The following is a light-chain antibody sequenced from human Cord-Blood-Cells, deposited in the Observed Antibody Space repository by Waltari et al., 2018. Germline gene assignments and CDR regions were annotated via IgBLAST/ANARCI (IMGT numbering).Light chain of an antibody. CDR2: GKN. V-gene: IGLV3-19*01. J-gene: IGLJ3*02. CDR1: SLRSYY. Sequence: SSELTQDPAVSVALGQTVRITCQGDSLRSYYASWYQQKPGQAPVLVIYGKNNRPSGIPDRVSGSSSGSTASLTITGTQAEDEADYYCKSRDSSGNHLVFGGGTKLTVL. CDR3: KSRDSSGNHLV.